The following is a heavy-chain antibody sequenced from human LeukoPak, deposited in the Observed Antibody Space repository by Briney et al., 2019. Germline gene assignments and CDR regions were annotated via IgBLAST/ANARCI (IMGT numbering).Heavy chain of an antibody. V-gene: IGHV4-39*01. CDR3: ARTSITMIVVVKRGGYFDY. J-gene: IGHJ4*02. Sequence: TSETLSLTCTVSGGSISSSSYYWGWIRQPPGKGLEWIGSIYYSGSTYYNPSLKSRVTISVDTSKNLFSLKLSSVTAADTAVYYCARTSITMIVVVKRGGYFDYWGQGTLVTVSS. D-gene: IGHD3-22*01. CDR1: GGSISSSSYY. CDR2: IYYSGST.